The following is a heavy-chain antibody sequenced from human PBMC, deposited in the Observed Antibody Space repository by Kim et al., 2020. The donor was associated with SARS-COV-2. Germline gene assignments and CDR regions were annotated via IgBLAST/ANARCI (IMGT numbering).Heavy chain of an antibody. CDR1: GFTFSSYW. D-gene: IGHD2-2*01. Sequence: GGSLRLSCAASGFTFSSYWMSWVRQAPGKGLEWVANIKQDGSEKYYVDSVKGRFTISRDNAKNSLYLQMNSLRAEDTAVYYCARVGWWSSTSCYVGCSEYYYYGMDVWGQGTTVTVSS. CDR2: IKQDGSEK. CDR3: ARVGWWSSTSCYVGCSEYYYYGMDV. V-gene: IGHV3-7*03. J-gene: IGHJ6*02.